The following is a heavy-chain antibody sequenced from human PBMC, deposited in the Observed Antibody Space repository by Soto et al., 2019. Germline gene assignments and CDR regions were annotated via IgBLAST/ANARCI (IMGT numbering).Heavy chain of an antibody. CDR2: INAGNGNT. V-gene: IGHV1-3*01. CDR3: AREDCGGDCYTLYYYYYGMDV. D-gene: IGHD2-21*02. CDR1: GYTFTSYA. Sequence: GASVKVSCKASGYTFTSYAMHWVRQAPGQRLEWMGWINAGNGNTKYSQKFQGRVTITRDTSASTAYMELSSLRSEDTAVYYCAREDCGGDCYTLYYYYYGMDVGGQGTTVTVSS. J-gene: IGHJ6*02.